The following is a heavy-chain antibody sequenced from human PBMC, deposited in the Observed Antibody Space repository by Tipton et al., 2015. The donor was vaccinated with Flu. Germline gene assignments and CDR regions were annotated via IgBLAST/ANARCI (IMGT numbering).Heavy chain of an antibody. CDR3: ARLRTAWFDQ. CDR1: GGSVSDHY. Sequence: TLSLTCAVSGGSVSDHYWSWIRQTPGEGLEWIGEINHFGTTIYNPSLKRRVTVSIDTSTNQFSLKLTSVTAADTAIYYCARLRTAWFDQWGQGTLVTVSS. CDR2: INHFGTT. D-gene: IGHD1-1*01. V-gene: IGHV4-34*01. J-gene: IGHJ5*02.